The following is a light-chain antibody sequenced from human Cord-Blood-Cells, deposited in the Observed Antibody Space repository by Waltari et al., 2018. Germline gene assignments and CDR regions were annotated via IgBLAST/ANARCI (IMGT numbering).Light chain of an antibody. CDR1: RSKIGAGHD. V-gene: IGLV1-40*01. J-gene: IGLJ1*01. CDR3: QAYDSSLSGYV. Sequence: QSVLTQPPSVSGAPGQRVTISCTGSRSKIGAGHDVHWYQQFPGTAPQRLMDGKRNRSSGVPGRLACPKSGTSAPLAISGVQAEDEADYYRQAYDSSLSGYVFGTGTKLTVL. CDR2: GKR.